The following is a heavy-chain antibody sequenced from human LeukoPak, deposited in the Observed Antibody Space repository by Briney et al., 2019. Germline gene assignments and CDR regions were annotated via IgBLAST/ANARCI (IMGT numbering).Heavy chain of an antibody. J-gene: IGHJ5*02. CDR3: AGGRWLGWFDP. D-gene: IGHD3-22*01. CDR1: GYTFTSYY. CDR2: INPSGGST. V-gene: IGHV1-46*01. Sequence: ASVKVSCKASGYTFTSYYMHWVRQAPGQGLEWMGMINPSGGSTSYAQKFQGRVTMTRDTSTSTVYMELSSLRSEDTAVYYCAGGRWLGWFDPWGQGTLVTVSS.